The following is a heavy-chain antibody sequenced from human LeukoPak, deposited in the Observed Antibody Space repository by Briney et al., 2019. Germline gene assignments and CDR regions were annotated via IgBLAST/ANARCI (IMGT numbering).Heavy chain of an antibody. CDR3: ARGKAGGLVDLFDP. D-gene: IGHD3/OR15-3a*01. CDR1: GFTFSSYA. V-gene: IGHV3-23*01. J-gene: IGHJ5*02. CDR2: IVATYEGT. Sequence: GGSLRLSCAASGFTFSSYAMSWVRQAPGKGLEWVSSIVATYEGTFYADSVQGRFIISRDNSESTVSLQMNSLRAEDTAVYYCARGKAGGLVDLFDPWGQGTLVTVSS.